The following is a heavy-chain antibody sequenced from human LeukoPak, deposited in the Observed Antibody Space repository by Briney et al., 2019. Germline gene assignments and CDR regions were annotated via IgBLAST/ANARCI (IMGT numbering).Heavy chain of an antibody. D-gene: IGHD6-13*01. V-gene: IGHV3-30-3*01. Sequence: GRSLRLSCAVSGFTFSSCAMHWVRQTPGKGLEWVAVISYDGSNKYSADSVKGRFTISRDNSKNTLYLQMSSLRTEDTAVYYCARSGADSSSWYHFQHWGQGTVVTVSS. CDR2: ISYDGSNK. J-gene: IGHJ1*01. CDR3: ARSGADSSSWYHFQH. CDR1: GFTFSSCA.